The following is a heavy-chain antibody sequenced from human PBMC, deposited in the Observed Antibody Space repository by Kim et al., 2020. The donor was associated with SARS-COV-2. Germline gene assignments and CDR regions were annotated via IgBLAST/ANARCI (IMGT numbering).Heavy chain of an antibody. CDR3: ARRVTTFFDY. V-gene: IGHV4-39*01. CDR2: IYNSGST. J-gene: IGHJ4*02. Sequence: SETLSLTCTVSGGSISSSSYYWGWIRQPPGKGLEWIGTIYNSGSTYYNPSLKSRVTMSVDTSKTQFSLKLSSVTAADTAVYYCARRVTTFFDYWGQGTLVTVSS. D-gene: IGHD4-17*01. CDR1: GGSISSSSYY.